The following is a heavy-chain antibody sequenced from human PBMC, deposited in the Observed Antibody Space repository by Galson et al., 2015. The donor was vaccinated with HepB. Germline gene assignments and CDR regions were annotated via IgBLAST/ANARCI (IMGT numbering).Heavy chain of an antibody. D-gene: IGHD6-13*01. CDR3: ARLGRVAAAGTGMSYYYYYGMDV. J-gene: IGHJ6*02. CDR2: IYYSGST. CDR1: GGSISSYY. Sequence: ATLSLTCTVSGGSISSYYWSWIRQPPGKGLEWIGYIYYSGSTNYNPSLKSRVTISVDTSKNQFSLKLSSVTAADTAVYYCARLGRVAAAGTGMSYYYYYGMDVWGQGTTVTVSS. V-gene: IGHV4-59*08.